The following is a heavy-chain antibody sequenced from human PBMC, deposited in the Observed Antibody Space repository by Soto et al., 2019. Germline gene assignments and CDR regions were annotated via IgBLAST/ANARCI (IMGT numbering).Heavy chain of an antibody. J-gene: IGHJ4*02. CDR1: GFTFSSYA. CDR3: ARVAVEMATIHVFDY. Sequence: QVQLVESGGGVVQPGRSLRLSCAASGFTFSSYAMHWVRQAPGKGLEWVAVISYDGSNKYYADSVKGRFTISRDNSKNTLYLQMNRLSAEDTAVYYCARVAVEMATIHVFDYWGQGTLVTVSS. D-gene: IGHD5-12*01. V-gene: IGHV3-30-3*01. CDR2: ISYDGSNK.